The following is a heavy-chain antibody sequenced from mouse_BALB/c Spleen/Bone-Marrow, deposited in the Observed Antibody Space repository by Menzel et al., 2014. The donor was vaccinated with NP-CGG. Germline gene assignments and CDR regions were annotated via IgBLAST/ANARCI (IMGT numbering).Heavy chain of an antibody. J-gene: IGHJ2*01. CDR3: TNYGYD. CDR2: INPSNGDT. D-gene: IGHD1-2*01. CDR1: GYTFTRYW. V-gene: IGHV1S16*01. Sequence: QVQLKESGAELVRPGAPVKLSCKASGYTFTRYWMPRVKLRPGQGFEWIGEINPSNGDTNYNEKFKRKATLTVDKSSSTVYMQLSSLTSEDSAVYYCTNYGYDWGQGTTLTVSS.